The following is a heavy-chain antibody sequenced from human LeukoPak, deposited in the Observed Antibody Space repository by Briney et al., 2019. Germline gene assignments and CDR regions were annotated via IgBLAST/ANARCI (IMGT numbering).Heavy chain of an antibody. CDR2: IYYSGST. CDR1: GGSISSSSYY. V-gene: IGHV4-39*01. CDR3: ARLYYYYYYMDV. J-gene: IGHJ6*03. Sequence: SETLSLTCTVSGGSISSSSYYWGWVRQPPGKGLEWIGTIYYSGSTYYGPSLKSRVTISVDTSQNQFSLTVNSVTAADTAVYYCARLYYYYYYMDVWGKGTTVTVSS.